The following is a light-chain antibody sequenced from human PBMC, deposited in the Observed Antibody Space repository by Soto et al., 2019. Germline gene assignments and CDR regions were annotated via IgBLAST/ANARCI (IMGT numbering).Light chain of an antibody. V-gene: IGKV1-5*01. CDR2: DAS. CDR1: QSISSW. Sequence: DIQMTQSPSTPSASVGDRVTITCRASQSISSWLAWYQQKPGKAPKLLIYDASSLQSGVPSRFSGSGSGTKFTLTIDSLQPDDFATYYCQQYNSYSLWTFGQGTKV. CDR3: QQYNSYSLWT. J-gene: IGKJ1*01.